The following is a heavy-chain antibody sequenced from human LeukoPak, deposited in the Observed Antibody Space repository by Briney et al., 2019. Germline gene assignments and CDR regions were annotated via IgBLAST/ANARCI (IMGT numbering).Heavy chain of an antibody. CDR3: ARSTTVVTGIGWFDP. V-gene: IGHV1-69*02. J-gene: IGHJ5*02. D-gene: IGHD4-23*01. CDR1: GGTLSSYT. Sequence: ASVKVSCKASGGTLSSYTISWVRQAPGQGLEWMGRIIPILGIANYAQKFQGRVMITADKSTSTAYMELSSLRSEDTAVYYCARSTTVVTGIGWFDPWGQGTLVTVSS. CDR2: IIPILGIA.